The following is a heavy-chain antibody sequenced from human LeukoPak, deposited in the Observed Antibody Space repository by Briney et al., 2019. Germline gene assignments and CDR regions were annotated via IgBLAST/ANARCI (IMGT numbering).Heavy chain of an antibody. CDR2: IYYSGST. CDR3: ARTKTVAGTSY. D-gene: IGHD6-19*01. CDR1: GGSISSSSHY. Sequence: SETLSLTCTVSGGSISSSSHYWGWIRQPPGKGLEWIGTIYYSGSTYYNPSLKSRVTISVDTSKNQFSLKLSSVTAADTAVYYCARTKTVAGTSYGGKEPLVTVSS. V-gene: IGHV4-39*01. J-gene: IGHJ4*02.